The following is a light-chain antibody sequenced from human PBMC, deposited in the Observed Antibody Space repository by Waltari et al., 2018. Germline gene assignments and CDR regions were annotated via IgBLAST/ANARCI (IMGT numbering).Light chain of an antibody. V-gene: IGKV3-20*01. Sequence: IVLTPSPGPLSLSPGDSATPSCRASQTVSTIALSWYQQKPGQAPRVLIYSTYNRATGIPDRFSGSGSGTDFTLTINRLAPEDFAMYYCQQYDGIVVTFGGGTKVEI. CDR1: QTVSTIA. J-gene: IGKJ4*01. CDR2: STY. CDR3: QQYDGIVVT.